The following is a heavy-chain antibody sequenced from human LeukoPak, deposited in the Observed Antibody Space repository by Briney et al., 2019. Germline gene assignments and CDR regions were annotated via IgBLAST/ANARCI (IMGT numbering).Heavy chain of an antibody. Sequence: PSETLSLTCTVSGGSISSYYWSWIRQPAGKGLEWIGRIYTSGSTNYNPSLKSRVTMSVDTSKNQFSLKLSSVTAADTAVYYCARDSRAVTTNYTDVWGKGTTVTVSS. CDR3: ARDSRAVTTNYTDV. V-gene: IGHV4-4*07. J-gene: IGHJ6*03. CDR1: GGSISSYY. CDR2: IYTSGST. D-gene: IGHD4-11*01.